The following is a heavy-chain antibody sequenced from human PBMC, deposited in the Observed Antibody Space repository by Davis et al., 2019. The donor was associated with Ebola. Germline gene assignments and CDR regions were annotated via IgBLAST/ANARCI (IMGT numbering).Heavy chain of an antibody. CDR2: ISGSGGST. J-gene: IGHJ3*02. V-gene: IGHV3-23*01. D-gene: IGHD3-16*01. Sequence: GGSLRLSCAASGFTFNNFAMSWVRQAPGKGLEWVSAISGSGGSTYYADSVKGRFTISRDNSKNTLYLQMNSLRAEDTAVYYCAKVGAYDAFDIWGQGTMVTVSS. CDR1: GFTFNNFA. CDR3: AKVGAYDAFDI.